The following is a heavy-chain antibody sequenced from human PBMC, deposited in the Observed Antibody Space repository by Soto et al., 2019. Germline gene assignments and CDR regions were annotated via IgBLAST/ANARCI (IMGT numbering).Heavy chain of an antibody. Sequence: SETLSLTCAVYGGSFSGHSWTWIRQSPGKGLEWIGDINHSGRVNYSPSLKSRVTISLDTSKNQFSLTLSAGTAADTAMYYCSTRAYDTNGYYRFDPWGQGTLVTVSS. CDR3: STRAYDTNGYYRFDP. CDR1: GGSFSGHS. CDR2: INHSGRV. V-gene: IGHV4-34*01. J-gene: IGHJ5*01. D-gene: IGHD3-22*01.